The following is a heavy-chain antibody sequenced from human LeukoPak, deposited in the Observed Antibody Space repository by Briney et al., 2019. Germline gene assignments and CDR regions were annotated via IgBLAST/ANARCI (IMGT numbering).Heavy chain of an antibody. CDR2: VYPGDSDT. CDR1: GYSFSGYW. Sequence: GESLKISCKGSGYSFSGYWIGWVRQMPGKGLEWMGIVYPGDSDTRYSPSFQGQVTISADKSIGTAYLQWGSLKASDTAMYYCARRERDCSGGTCYPYYFDYWGQGTLVTVSS. J-gene: IGHJ4*02. V-gene: IGHV5-51*01. CDR3: ARRERDCSGGTCYPYYFDY. D-gene: IGHD2-15*01.